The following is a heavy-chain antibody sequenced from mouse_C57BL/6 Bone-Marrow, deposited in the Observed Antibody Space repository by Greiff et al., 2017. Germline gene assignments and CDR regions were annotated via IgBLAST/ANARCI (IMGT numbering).Heavy chain of an antibody. Sequence: VKLLESDAELVKPGASVKLSCKASGYTFTDHSIHWIKQRPDQGLEWIGFIYPRDGSTKYNEKFKGKATLTADTSSSTAYMQLNSLTSEDSAVYFCARDTVVRGDYGYWGQGATLTVS. CDR3: ARDTVVRGDYGY. D-gene: IGHD1-1*01. CDR1: GYTFTDHS. V-gene: IGHV1-78*01. J-gene: IGHJ2*01. CDR2: IYPRDGST.